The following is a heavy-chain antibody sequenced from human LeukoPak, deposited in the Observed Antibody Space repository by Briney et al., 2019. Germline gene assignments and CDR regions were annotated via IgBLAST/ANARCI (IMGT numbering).Heavy chain of an antibody. CDR1: GGSISSGGYS. CDR2: IYHSGST. D-gene: IGHD3-3*01. J-gene: IGHJ4*02. V-gene: IGHV4-30-2*01. CDR3: AREVREPSYDFWSGYHDY. Sequence: PSQTLSLTCAVSGGSISSGGYSWSWIRQPPGKGLEWIGYIYHSGSTYYNPSLKSRVTISVDRSKNQFSLKLSSVTAADTAVYYCAREVREPSYDFWSGYHDYWGQGTLVTVSS.